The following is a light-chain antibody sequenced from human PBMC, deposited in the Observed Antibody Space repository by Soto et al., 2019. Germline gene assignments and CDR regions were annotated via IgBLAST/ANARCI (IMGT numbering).Light chain of an antibody. CDR2: GAS. Sequence: EIVLTQSPGTLSLSPGERATLSCRASQSVSSSYLAWYQQKPGQAPRLLIYGASSRATGIPDRFSGSGSGTDFTCTISRLEPEGFAVYYCQQYGSSLSITFGQGTRLEIK. CDR3: QQYGSSLSIT. V-gene: IGKV3-20*01. CDR1: QSVSSSY. J-gene: IGKJ5*01.